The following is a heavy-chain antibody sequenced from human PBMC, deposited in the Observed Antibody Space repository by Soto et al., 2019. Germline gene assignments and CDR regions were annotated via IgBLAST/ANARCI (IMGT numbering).Heavy chain of an antibody. V-gene: IGHV3-23*01. D-gene: IGHD1-26*01. J-gene: IGHJ4*02. CDR3: AKHPVGTTLNYFDY. CDR1: GFTFSTYA. CDR2: LSGSGGST. Sequence: RRLSCAASGFTFSTYAMSWVRQAPGKGLEWVSALSGSGGSTYYADSVKGRFTISRDNSKNTLYLQMNSLRAEDTAVYYCAKHPVGTTLNYFDYWGQGTLVTVSS.